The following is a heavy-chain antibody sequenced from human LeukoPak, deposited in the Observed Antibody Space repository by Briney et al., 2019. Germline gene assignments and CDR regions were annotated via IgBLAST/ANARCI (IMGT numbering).Heavy chain of an antibody. J-gene: IGHJ4*02. CDR1: GFTVSSNY. V-gene: IGHV3-7*01. D-gene: IGHD1-1*01. CDR2: IKQDGSEK. CDR3: ARWNDY. Sequence: GGSLRLSCAASGFTVSSNYMSWVRQAPGKGLEWVANIKQDGSEKYYVDSVKGRFTISRDNAKNSLYLQMNSLRAEDTAVYYCARWNDYWGQGTLVTVSS.